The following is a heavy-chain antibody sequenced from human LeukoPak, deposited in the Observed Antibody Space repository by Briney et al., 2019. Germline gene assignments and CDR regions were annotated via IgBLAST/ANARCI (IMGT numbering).Heavy chain of an antibody. CDR1: GGSISTYY. J-gene: IGHJ6*03. CDR2: ISASGST. CDR3: ASVKSRRRHTIFYMDV. V-gene: IGHV4-4*07. Sequence: PSETLSLTCTVSGGSISTYYWSWIRQPTGKGLEWIGLISASGSTIYNPSLKSRVTMSVDTSKNQFSLRVTSVTAADTAMYYCASVKSRRRHTIFYMDVWGNGTTVTVSS. D-gene: IGHD3-9*01.